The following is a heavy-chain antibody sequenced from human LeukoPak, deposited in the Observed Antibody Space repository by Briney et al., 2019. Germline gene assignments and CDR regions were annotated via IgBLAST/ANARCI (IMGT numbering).Heavy chain of an antibody. CDR1: GYSISTGYY. V-gene: IGHV4-38-2*02. Sequence: SETLSLTCTVSGYSISTGYYWGWIRQPPGRGLEWIGSLSHTETLYQSGNSNYNPSLKSRVTISLDTSKNQFSLKLTSVTAADTAVYYCATFFWSGYSSWGQGTLVTVSS. D-gene: IGHD3-3*01. CDR2: LSHTETLYQSGNS. J-gene: IGHJ5*02. CDR3: ATFFWSGYSS.